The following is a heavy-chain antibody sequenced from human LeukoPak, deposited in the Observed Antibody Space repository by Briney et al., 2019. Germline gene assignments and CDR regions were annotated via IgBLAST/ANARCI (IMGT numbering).Heavy chain of an antibody. D-gene: IGHD3-22*01. J-gene: IGHJ4*02. CDR1: GGSISSGGYY. Sequence: PSETLSLTCTVSGGSISSGGYYWSWIRQHPEKGLEWIGYIYYSGSTHYNPSLKSRVTISVDTSKNQFSLKLSSVTAADTAVYYCARASDTDSQFDYWGQGTLVTVSS. CDR3: ARASDTDSQFDY. V-gene: IGHV4-31*03. CDR2: IYYSGST.